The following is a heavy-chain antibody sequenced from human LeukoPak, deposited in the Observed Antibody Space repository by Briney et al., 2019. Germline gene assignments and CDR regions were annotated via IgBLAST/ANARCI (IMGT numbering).Heavy chain of an antibody. CDR2: ISAYNGNT. CDR3: ARDLEVWFGEFGTFDY. Sequence: ASVKVSCKASGYTFTSYGISWVRQAPGQGLEWMGWISAYNGNTNYAQKLQGRVTMTRDTSISTAYMELSRLRSDDTAVYYCARDLEVWFGEFGTFDYWGQGTLVTVSS. CDR1: GYTFTSYG. J-gene: IGHJ4*02. V-gene: IGHV1-18*01. D-gene: IGHD3-10*01.